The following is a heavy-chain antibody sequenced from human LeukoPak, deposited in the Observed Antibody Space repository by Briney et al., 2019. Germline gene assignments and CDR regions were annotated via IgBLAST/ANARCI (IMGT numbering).Heavy chain of an antibody. CDR2: IDRNGDST. CDR1: GFTFEDYG. Sequence: GGSLRLSCAASGFTFEDYGMSWVRQGPGKGLEWVSAIDRNGDSTGYADSVKGRFTISRDNSKNTLYLEMNSLRADDTAVYFCAREEANYYYMDVWGRGTTVTVSS. CDR3: AREEANYYYMDV. V-gene: IGHV3-20*04. J-gene: IGHJ6*03.